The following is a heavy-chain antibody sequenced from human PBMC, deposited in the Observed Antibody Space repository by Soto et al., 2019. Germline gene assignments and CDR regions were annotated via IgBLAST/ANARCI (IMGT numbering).Heavy chain of an antibody. J-gene: IGHJ4*02. D-gene: IGHD3-10*01. Sequence: GASVKVSCKASGYTFTGYYMHWVRQAPGQGLEWMGWINPNSGGTNYAQKLQGWVTMTRDTSISTAYMELSRLRSDDTAVYYCARMGSGSYMYYFDYLGQGTLVTVSS. CDR2: INPNSGGT. CDR3: ARMGSGSYMYYFDY. V-gene: IGHV1-2*04. CDR1: GYTFTGYY.